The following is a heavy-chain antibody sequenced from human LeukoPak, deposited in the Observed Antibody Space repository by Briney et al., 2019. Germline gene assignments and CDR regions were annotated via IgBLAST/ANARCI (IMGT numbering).Heavy chain of an antibody. D-gene: IGHD2-15*01. CDR1: GFTFTSSA. CDR2: IVVGSGNT. Sequence: GASVKVSCKASGFTFTSSAMQWVGQARGQRREGIGWIVVGSGNTNYAQKLQERVPITRDMSTSTAYMELSRLRSEDTAVYYCAADVPRGGGGNIVWSRGFDPWGQGTLVTVSS. V-gene: IGHV1-58*02. CDR3: AADVPRGGGGNIVWSRGFDP. J-gene: IGHJ5*02.